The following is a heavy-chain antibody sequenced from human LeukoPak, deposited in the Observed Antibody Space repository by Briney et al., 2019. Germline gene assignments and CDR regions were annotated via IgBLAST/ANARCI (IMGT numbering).Heavy chain of an antibody. D-gene: IGHD2-21*02. V-gene: IGHV1-69-2*01. J-gene: IGHJ4*02. Sequence: ATVKISCKVSGYTFTDYYMHWVQQAPGKGLEWMGLVDPEDGETIYAEKFQGRVTITADTSTDTAYMELSSPRSEDTAVYYCARGGFRGDCGYWGQGTLVTVSS. CDR2: VDPEDGET. CDR3: ARGGFRGDCGY. CDR1: GYTFTDYY.